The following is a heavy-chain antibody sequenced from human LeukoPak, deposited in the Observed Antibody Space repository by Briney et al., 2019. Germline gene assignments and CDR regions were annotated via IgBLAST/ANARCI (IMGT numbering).Heavy chain of an antibody. D-gene: IGHD2/OR15-2a*01. J-gene: IGHJ6*02. CDR1: GGSMTNLY. V-gene: IGHV4-59*01. Sequence: SETLSLTCAVYGGSMTNLYWTWIRQRPGKGLEWIGDIYDSGSTRYNTSLESRVTISVDTSKNQFSLKLSSVTAADTAVYYCAKGGSTNFYYGDVWGQGTTVTVS. CDR2: IYDSGST. CDR3: AKGGSTNFYYGDV.